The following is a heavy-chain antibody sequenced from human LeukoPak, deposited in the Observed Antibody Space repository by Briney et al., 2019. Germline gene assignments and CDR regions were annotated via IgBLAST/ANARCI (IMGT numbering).Heavy chain of an antibody. V-gene: IGHV3-30*02. CDR2: IRYDGSNK. D-gene: IGHD6-19*01. CDR1: GFTFSSYS. J-gene: IGHJ4*02. Sequence: TGGSLRLSCAASGFTFSSYSMNWVRQAPGKGLEWVAFIRYDGSNKYYADSVKGRFTISRDNSKNTLYLQMNSLRAEDTAVYYCAKDYSSGWNIDYWGQGTLVTVSS. CDR3: AKDYSSGWNIDY.